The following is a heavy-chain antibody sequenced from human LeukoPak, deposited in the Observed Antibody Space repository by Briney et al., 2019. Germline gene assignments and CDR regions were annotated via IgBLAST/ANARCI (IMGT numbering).Heavy chain of an antibody. CDR2: INPNSGGT. J-gene: IGHJ4*02. D-gene: IGHD5-18*01. CDR1: GYTLTGHY. CDR3: ARGGGYSYGYVDY. Sequence: RASVRVSCKASGYTLTGHYMHWVRQAPGQGLEWMGWINPNSGGTNYAQKFQGRVTMTRDTSISTAYMELRRLRSDDTAVYYCARGGGYSYGYVDYWGQGTLVTVSS. V-gene: IGHV1-2*02.